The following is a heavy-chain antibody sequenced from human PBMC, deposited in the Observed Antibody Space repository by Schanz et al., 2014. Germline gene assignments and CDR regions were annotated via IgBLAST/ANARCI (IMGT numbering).Heavy chain of an antibody. D-gene: IGHD6-13*01. Sequence: EVQLVESGGGLVKPGGSLRLSCAASGFTFSNTWMSWVRQAPGKGLEWVAAINQAASVQYYVDSVKGRFTISRDDAKNSHYLQMNSLRVEDTAVFYCVKIGYTHWSLDDWGQGILVTVSS. J-gene: IGHJ4*02. CDR3: VKIGYTHWSLDD. CDR2: INQAASVQ. CDR1: GFTFSNTW. V-gene: IGHV3-7*01.